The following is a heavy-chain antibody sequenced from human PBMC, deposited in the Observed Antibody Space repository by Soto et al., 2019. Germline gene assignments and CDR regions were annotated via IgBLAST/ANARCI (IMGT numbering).Heavy chain of an antibody. V-gene: IGHV3-30-3*01. D-gene: IGHD3-22*01. CDR3: VRPIDSSGYYNTFDY. CDR2: ISYDGSNK. Sequence: GGSLRLSCAASGFTFSSYAMHWVRQAPGKGLEWVAVISYDGSNKYYADSVKGRFTISRDNSKNTLYLQMNSLRAEDTAVYYCVRPIDSSGYYNTFDYWGQGTLVTVSS. CDR1: GFTFSSYA. J-gene: IGHJ4*02.